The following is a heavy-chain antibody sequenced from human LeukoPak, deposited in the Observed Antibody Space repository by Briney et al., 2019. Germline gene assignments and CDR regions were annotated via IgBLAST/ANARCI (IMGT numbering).Heavy chain of an antibody. CDR3: ARQVKQQLVPSYFDY. Sequence: SETLSLTCTVSGGSISSSSYYCGWIRQPPGKGLEWIGCIYYSASTNTNPSLKSRVTISVDTSKNQFSLKLSSVTAADTAVYYCARQVKQQLVPSYFDYWGQGTLVTVSS. J-gene: IGHJ4*02. CDR1: GGSISSSSYY. D-gene: IGHD6-13*01. CDR2: IYYSAST. V-gene: IGHV4-39*01.